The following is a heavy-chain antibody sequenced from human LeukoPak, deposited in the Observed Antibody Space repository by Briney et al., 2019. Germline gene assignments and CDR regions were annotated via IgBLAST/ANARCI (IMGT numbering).Heavy chain of an antibody. CDR2: INDGGSGK. CDR3: ARAVTSTEGY. CDR1: GFVFSNYW. D-gene: IGHD4-17*01. V-gene: IGHV3-7*03. J-gene: IGHJ4*02. Sequence: GGSLRLSCAASGFVFSNYWMTWVRQAPGKGREGVASINDGGSGKYYVDSVKGRFTISRDNAQKSLYLEMHSLRAEDTAVYFCARAVTSTEGYWGQGTLVTVSS.